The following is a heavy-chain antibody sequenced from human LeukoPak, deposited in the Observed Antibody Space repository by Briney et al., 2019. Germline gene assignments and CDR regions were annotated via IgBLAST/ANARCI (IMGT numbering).Heavy chain of an antibody. CDR3: ARIAAAGDLSIDY. J-gene: IGHJ4*02. V-gene: IGHV4-34*01. D-gene: IGHD6-13*01. CDR2: INHSGST. CDR1: GGSFSGYY. Sequence: PSETLSLTCAVYGGSFSGYYWSWIRQPPGKGLEWIGEINHSGSTNYNPSLKSRITISVDTSKNQFSLKLSSVTTADTAVYYCARIAAAGDLSIDYWGQGTLVTVSS.